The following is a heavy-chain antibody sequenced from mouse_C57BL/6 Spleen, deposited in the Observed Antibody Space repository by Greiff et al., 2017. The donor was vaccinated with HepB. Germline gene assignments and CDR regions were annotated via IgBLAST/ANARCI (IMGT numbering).Heavy chain of an antibody. D-gene: IGHD1-1*01. Sequence: QVQLKQPGAELVRPGSSVKLSCKASGYTFTSYWMDWVKQRPGQGLEWIGNIYPSDSETHYNQKFKDKATLTVDKSSSTAYMQLSSLTSEDSAVYYCARSLRSFDYWGQGTTLTVSS. CDR2: IYPSDSET. J-gene: IGHJ2*01. CDR1: GYTFTSYW. V-gene: IGHV1-61*01. CDR3: ARSLRSFDY.